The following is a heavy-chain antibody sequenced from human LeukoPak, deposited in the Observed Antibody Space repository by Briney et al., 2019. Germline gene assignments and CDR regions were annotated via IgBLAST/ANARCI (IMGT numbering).Heavy chain of an antibody. D-gene: IGHD3-22*01. CDR1: GGSISSGGYY. V-gene: IGHV4-31*03. CDR2: IYYSGST. CDR3: ARELYYYDSSGYYGPSAV. Sequence: SETLSLTCTVSGGSISSGGYYWSWIRQHPGTGLEWIGYIYYSGSTYYNPSLKSRVTISVDTSKNQFSLKLSSVTAADTAVYYCARELYYYDSSGYYGPSAVWGQGTMVTVSS. J-gene: IGHJ3*01.